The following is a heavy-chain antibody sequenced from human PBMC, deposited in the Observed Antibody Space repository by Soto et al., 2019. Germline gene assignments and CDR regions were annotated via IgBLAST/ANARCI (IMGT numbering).Heavy chain of an antibody. V-gene: IGHV4-30-4*01. CDR1: GGSISSGDYY. D-gene: IGHD3-22*01. CDR2: IYYSGST. CDR3: AREEGDSSGYSLGY. J-gene: IGHJ4*02. Sequence: PSETLSLTCTVSGGSISSGDYYWSWIRQPPGKGLEWIGYIYYSGSTYYNPSLKSRVTISVDTSKNQFSLKLSSVTAADTAVYYCAREEGDSSGYSLGYWGQGTLVTVSS.